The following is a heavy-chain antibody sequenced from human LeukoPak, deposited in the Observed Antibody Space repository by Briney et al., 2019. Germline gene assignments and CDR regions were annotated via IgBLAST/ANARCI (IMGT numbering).Heavy chain of an antibody. Sequence: GGSLRLSCAASGFTFNNYAMSWVRQAPGKGLEWVSAISGSGGSTYYTESVKGRFTISRDNSKNRLYLQMNSLRAEDTAVYYCANEGKAQWGQGTLVTVSS. J-gene: IGHJ4*02. CDR3: ANEGKAQ. CDR1: GFTFNNYA. CDR2: ISGSGGST. V-gene: IGHV3-23*01.